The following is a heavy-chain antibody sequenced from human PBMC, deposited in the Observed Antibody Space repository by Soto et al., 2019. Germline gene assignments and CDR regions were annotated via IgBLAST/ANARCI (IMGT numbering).Heavy chain of an antibody. J-gene: IGHJ5*02. CDR2: INHSGST. CDR1: GGSFRGYY. Sequence: PSETLSLTCAVYGGSFRGYYWSWIRQPPGKGLEWIGEINHSGSTNYNPSLKSRVTISVDTSKNQFSLKLSSVTAADTAVYYCARGRRGSSWYSDWFDPWGQGTLVTVSS. D-gene: IGHD6-13*01. CDR3: ARGRRGSSWYSDWFDP. V-gene: IGHV4-34*01.